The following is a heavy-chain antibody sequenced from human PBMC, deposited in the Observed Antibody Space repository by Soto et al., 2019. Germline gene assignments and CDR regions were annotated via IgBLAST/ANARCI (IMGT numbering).Heavy chain of an antibody. CDR2: IFSNDEK. Sequence: KESGPVLVKPTETLTLTCTVSGFSLSNARMGVSWIRQPPGKALEWLAHIFSNDEKSYSTSLKSRLTISKDTSKSQVVLTMTNMDPVDTATYYCARTQGYDFWSGYYRNYFDYWGQGTLVTVSS. D-gene: IGHD3-3*01. V-gene: IGHV2-26*01. CDR1: GFSLSNARMG. J-gene: IGHJ4*02. CDR3: ARTQGYDFWSGYYRNYFDY.